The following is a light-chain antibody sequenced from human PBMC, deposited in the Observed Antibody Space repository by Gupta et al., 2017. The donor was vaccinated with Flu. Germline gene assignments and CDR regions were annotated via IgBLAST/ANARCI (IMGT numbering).Light chain of an antibody. CDR3: QVYGHYT. CDR1: PSVGSSH. V-gene: IGKV3-20*01. CDR2: GIT. J-gene: IGKJ2*01. Sequence: PGERAILSCRASPSVGSSHFAWYQQKPGQPPRLLVYGITGRATGIPDRFSGSESGTDFILTITNLEPEDSAVYYCQVYGHYTFGQGTRLEIK.